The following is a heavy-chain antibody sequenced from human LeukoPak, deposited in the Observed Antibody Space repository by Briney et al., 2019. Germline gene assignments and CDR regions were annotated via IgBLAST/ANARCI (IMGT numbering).Heavy chain of an antibody. Sequence: GGSLRLSCAASGFTFSSYWMSWVRQAPGEGLEWVANIKQDGSEKYYVDSVKGRFTISRDNAKNSLYLQMNSLRAEDTAVYYCARDRNPPAILWFGSDYYFDNWGQGTLVTVSS. CDR1: GFTFSSYW. J-gene: IGHJ4*02. V-gene: IGHV3-7*01. D-gene: IGHD3-10*01. CDR2: IKQDGSEK. CDR3: ARDRNPPAILWFGSDYYFDN.